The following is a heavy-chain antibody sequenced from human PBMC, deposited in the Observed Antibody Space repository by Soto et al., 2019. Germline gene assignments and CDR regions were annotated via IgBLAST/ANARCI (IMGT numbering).Heavy chain of an antibody. Sequence: QMQLVESGGGVVQPGGSLRLSCAASGLTFSKYAMHWVRQAPGKGLEWVAAILHDGDKKRYADSVEGRFTISRDNSMDTLSLQMSGPRQEDSVGYYCVRARCGDPSCAGGAWVARWGPGPLVTVSS. CDR2: ILHDGDKK. J-gene: IGHJ5*02. CDR1: GLTFSKYA. V-gene: IGHV3-30*03. D-gene: IGHD1-26*01. CDR3: VRARCGDPSCAGGAWVAR.